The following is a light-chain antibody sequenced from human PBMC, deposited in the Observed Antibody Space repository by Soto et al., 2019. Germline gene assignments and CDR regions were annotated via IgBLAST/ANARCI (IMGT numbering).Light chain of an antibody. Sequence: DIQMTQSPSSVSASVGDSVTITCRASQGVSIWLAWYQQKPGEAPNLLIYAASSLQSGVPSRFSGSGSGTDFTLTISNLQPEDFATYYCQQASSFPITFGQGTRLEMK. V-gene: IGKV1D-12*01. CDR1: QGVSIW. CDR3: QQASSFPIT. CDR2: AAS. J-gene: IGKJ5*01.